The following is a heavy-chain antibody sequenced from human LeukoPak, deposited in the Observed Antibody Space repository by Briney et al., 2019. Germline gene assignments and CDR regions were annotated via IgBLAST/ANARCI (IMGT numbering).Heavy chain of an antibody. Sequence: SETLSLTCTVSGGSISSYYWSWIRQPPGKGLEWIGYIYYSGSTNYNPSLKSRVTISVDTSKNQFSLKLSSVTAADTAVYCCARTTYGYFDYWGQGTLVTVSS. D-gene: IGHD3-10*01. CDR2: IYYSGST. J-gene: IGHJ4*02. CDR1: GGSISSYY. CDR3: ARTTYGYFDY. V-gene: IGHV4-59*08.